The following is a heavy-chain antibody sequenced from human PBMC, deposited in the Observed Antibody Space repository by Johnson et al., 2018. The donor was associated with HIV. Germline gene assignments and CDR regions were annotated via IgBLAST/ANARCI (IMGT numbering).Heavy chain of an antibody. CDR2: ISGSGGST. D-gene: IGHD3-10*01. Sequence: MHLVESGGGLVQPGGSLRLSCVGSSNYKSWVRQAPGKGLEWVSAISGSGGSTYYADSVKGRFTISRDNSKNTLYLQRNSLRAEDTAVYCCAKDARPEGGSESSSYPIHDAFDIWGQGTMVTVSS. V-gene: IGHV3-23*04. J-gene: IGHJ3*02. CDR3: AKDARPEGGSESSSYPIHDAFDI. CDR1: SNY.